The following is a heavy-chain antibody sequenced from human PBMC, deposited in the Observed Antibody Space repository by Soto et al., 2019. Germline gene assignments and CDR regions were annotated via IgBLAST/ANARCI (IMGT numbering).Heavy chain of an antibody. J-gene: IGHJ5*02. Sequence: VASVKVSCKASGYTFTSYDINWVRQATGQGLEWMGWMNPNSGNTGYAQKFQGRVTMTRNTSISTAYMELSSLRSEDTAVYYCARGADYGDYARFDPCGEGPLVTVPS. CDR1: GYTFTSYD. CDR3: ARGADYGDYARFDP. D-gene: IGHD4-17*01. V-gene: IGHV1-8*01. CDR2: MNPNSGNT.